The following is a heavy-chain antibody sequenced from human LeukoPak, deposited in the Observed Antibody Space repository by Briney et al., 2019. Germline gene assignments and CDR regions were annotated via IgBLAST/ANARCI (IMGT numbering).Heavy chain of an antibody. CDR3: ARGKSAMGALDY. CDR2: ISSSSSYI. CDR1: GFTFSSYS. Sequence: GGSLSLSCAASGFTFSSYSMNWVRQAPGKGLEWVSSISSSSSYIYCADSVKGRFTISRDNAKNSLYLQMNSLRAEDTAVYYCARGKSAMGALDYWGQGTLVTVSS. V-gene: IGHV3-21*01. J-gene: IGHJ4*02. D-gene: IGHD1-26*01.